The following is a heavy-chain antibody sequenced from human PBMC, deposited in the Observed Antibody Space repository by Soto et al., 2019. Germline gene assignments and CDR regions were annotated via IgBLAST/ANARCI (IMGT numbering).Heavy chain of an antibody. Sequence: LSLTCTVSGGSISSGDYYWSWIRQPPGKGLEWIGYIYYSGSTYYNPSLKSRVTISVDTSKNQFSLKLSSVTAADTAVYYCARDGSGSYADYYGMDVWGQGTTVTVSS. D-gene: IGHD3-10*01. CDR3: ARDGSGSYADYYGMDV. V-gene: IGHV4-30-4*01. J-gene: IGHJ6*02. CDR2: IYYSGST. CDR1: GGSISSGDYY.